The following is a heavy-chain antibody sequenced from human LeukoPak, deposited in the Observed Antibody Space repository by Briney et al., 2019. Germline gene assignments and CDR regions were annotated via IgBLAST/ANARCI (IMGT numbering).Heavy chain of an antibody. CDR3: ATDLGYCSSTSCPRMDV. CDR2: FDPEDGET. CDR1: GYTFTSYD. V-gene: IGHV1-24*01. D-gene: IGHD2-2*01. Sequence: ASVNVSCKASGYTFTSYDINWVRQAPGKGLEWMGGFDPEDGETIFAQKFQGGVTMTEDTSTDTAYMELSSLRSEDTAVYYCATDLGYCSSTSCPRMDVWGKGTTVTVSS. J-gene: IGHJ6*03.